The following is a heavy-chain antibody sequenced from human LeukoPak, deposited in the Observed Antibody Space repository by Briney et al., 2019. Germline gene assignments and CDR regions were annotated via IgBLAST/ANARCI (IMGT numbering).Heavy chain of an antibody. V-gene: IGHV1-69*05. CDR3: ARDRLPGYYDSSGSRAFDI. CDR1: GGTFSSYA. D-gene: IGHD3-22*01. Sequence: SVKVSCKASGGTFSSYAISWVRQAPGQGLEWMGKIIPIFGTANYAQKFQRRVTITTDESTSTAYMELSSLRSEDTAVYYCARDRLPGYYDSSGSRAFDIWGQGTMVTVSS. CDR2: IIPIFGTA. J-gene: IGHJ3*02.